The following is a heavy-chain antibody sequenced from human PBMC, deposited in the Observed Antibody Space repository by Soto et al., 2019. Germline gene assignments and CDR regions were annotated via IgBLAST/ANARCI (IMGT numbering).Heavy chain of an antibody. D-gene: IGHD6-19*01. Sequence: QVQLVESGGGVVQPGRSLRLSCAASGFTFSSYAMHWVRQAPGKGLEWVAVMSYDGSNKYYADSVKGRFTISRDNSKNTLCLQMNSLRAEDTAVYYCARDKSPYSSGWHNRHFDYGVQGTLVSVSS. CDR2: MSYDGSNK. CDR1: GFTFSSYA. J-gene: IGHJ4*02. CDR3: ARDKSPYSSGWHNRHFDY. V-gene: IGHV3-30-3*01.